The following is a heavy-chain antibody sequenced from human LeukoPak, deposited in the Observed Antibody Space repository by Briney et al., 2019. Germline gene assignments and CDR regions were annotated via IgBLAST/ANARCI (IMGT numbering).Heavy chain of an antibody. CDR1: GYTFSNYD. J-gene: IGHJ6*02. CDR3: ARGGTRYCASTSCSDYYYYGVDV. D-gene: IGHD2-2*01. V-gene: IGHV1-8*01. Sequence: GASVKVSCKASGYTFSNYDINWVRQAYGQGLEWMGWMNPNSANTGYAQKFQGRVTMTTNTSINTAYMELSSLRSEDTALHYCARGGTRYCASTSCSDYYYYGVDVWGQGTTVTVSS. CDR2: MNPNSANT.